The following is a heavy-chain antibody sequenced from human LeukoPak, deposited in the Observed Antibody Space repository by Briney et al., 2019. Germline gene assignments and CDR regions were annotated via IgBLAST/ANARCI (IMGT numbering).Heavy chain of an antibody. CDR2: ISSNGGTT. Sequence: QPGGSLRLSCSASGFPSSSYAMHWVRQAPGKGLEYVSAISSNGGTTYYADSVKGRFTISRDNSKNTLYLQMSSLRAEDTAVYFCVKVKGPYDILTGYFDYWGQGTLVTVSS. CDR3: VKVKGPYDILTGYFDY. CDR1: GFPSSSYA. D-gene: IGHD3-9*01. V-gene: IGHV3-64D*06. J-gene: IGHJ4*02.